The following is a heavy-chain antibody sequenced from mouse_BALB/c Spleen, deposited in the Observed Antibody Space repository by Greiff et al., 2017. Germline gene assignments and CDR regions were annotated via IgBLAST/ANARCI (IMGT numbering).Heavy chain of an antibody. Sequence: EVMLVESGGGLVQPGGSLKLSCAASGFTFSSYGMSWVRQTPDKRLELVATINSNGGSTYYPDSVKGRFTISRDNAKNTLYLQMSSLKSEDTAMYYCASVHYYGAWFAYWGQGTLVTVSA. CDR3: ASVHYYGAWFAY. CDR2: INSNGGST. V-gene: IGHV5-6-3*01. D-gene: IGHD1-2*01. CDR1: GFTFSSYG. J-gene: IGHJ3*01.